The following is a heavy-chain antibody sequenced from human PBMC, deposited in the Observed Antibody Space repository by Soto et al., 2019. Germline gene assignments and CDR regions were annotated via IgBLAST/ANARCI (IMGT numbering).Heavy chain of an antibody. V-gene: IGHV4-4*02. CDR2: IYHSGST. D-gene: IGHD3-10*01. J-gene: IGHJ4*02. Sequence: SETLSLTCAVSGGSINSRYWWSWVRQSPGKGLEWIGEIYHSGSTNYNPSLKGRVTISVDKSKNQFSLNLSSVTAADTAVYYCARDQNGSGNYYTRYFDYWGQGTLVTVSS. CDR3: ARDQNGSGNYYTRYFDY. CDR1: GGSINSRYW.